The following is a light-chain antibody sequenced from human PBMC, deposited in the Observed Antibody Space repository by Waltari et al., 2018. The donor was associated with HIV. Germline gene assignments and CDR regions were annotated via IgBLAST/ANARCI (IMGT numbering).Light chain of an antibody. CDR1: QSVSSN. CDR3: QQYNNWPSGT. Sequence: EIVMTQSPATLSVSPGERATLSCRASQSVSSNLAWYQQKPGQAPRLLIYGASTRATGIPARFSGSGFGTEFTLTISSLQSEDFAVYYCQQYNNWPSGTFGQGTRLEIK. V-gene: IGKV3-15*01. CDR2: GAS. J-gene: IGKJ5*01.